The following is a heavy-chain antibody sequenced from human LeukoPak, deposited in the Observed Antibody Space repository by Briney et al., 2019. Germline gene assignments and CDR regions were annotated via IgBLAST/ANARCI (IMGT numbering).Heavy chain of an antibody. CDR3: ARVQASPDYMDV. J-gene: IGHJ6*03. V-gene: IGHV1-18*01. Sequence: ASVKVSCKASGYTFTNYGISWVRQAPGQGLEWMGWIGVYNGNTNYAQKLQDRVTMTTDTSTSTAYMELRSLRSDDTAIYYCARVQASPDYMDVWGKGTTVTISS. CDR1: GYTFTNYG. CDR2: IGVYNGNT.